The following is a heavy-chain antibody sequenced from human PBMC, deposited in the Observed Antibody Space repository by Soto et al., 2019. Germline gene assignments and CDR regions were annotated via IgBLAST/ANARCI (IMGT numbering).Heavy chain of an antibody. D-gene: IGHD1-1*01. CDR2: VYHSGST. CDR3: ERTSTSGTRFDY. J-gene: IGHJ4*02. V-gene: IGHV4-4*02. Sequence: QVQLQESGPGLVKPSGTLSLTCAVSGGSISTSNWWGWVRQPPGKGLEWIGEVYHSGSTNYNPSFKRRVAMSVDKSKNQFSLKLNSVTAAYTALYYCERTSTSGTRFDYWGQGSLVTVSS. CDR1: GGSISTSNW.